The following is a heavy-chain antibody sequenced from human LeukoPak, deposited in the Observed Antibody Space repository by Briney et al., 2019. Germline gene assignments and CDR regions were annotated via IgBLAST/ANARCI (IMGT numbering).Heavy chain of an antibody. D-gene: IGHD3-9*01. CDR2: IYYSGSN. V-gene: IGHV4-59*08. CDR1: GGSLSSYY. Sequence: SETLSLTCTFSGGSLSSYYWSWLRQPPGKGLEGVGYIYYSGSNNYNPSLKSRVTISVDTSKNQFSLKLSSVTAADTAVYYCARHGGLRYFGYFDYWGQGTLVTVSS. J-gene: IGHJ4*02. CDR3: ARHGGLRYFGYFDY.